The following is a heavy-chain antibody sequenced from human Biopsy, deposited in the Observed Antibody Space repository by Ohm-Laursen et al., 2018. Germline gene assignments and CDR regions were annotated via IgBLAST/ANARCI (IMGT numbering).Heavy chain of an antibody. D-gene: IGHD6-19*01. CDR3: ARRAVAGTYNWYFDL. J-gene: IGHJ2*01. CDR1: GFIFNYG. V-gene: IGHV3-33*01. Sequence: SLRLSCSASGFIFNYGMHWVRQAPGKGLEWVAVIWYDGSSGNYADSGKGRFTISRDNSKNTLYLQMNSLRAEDTAVYYCARRAVAGTYNWYFDLWGRGTLVTVSS. CDR2: IWYDGSSG.